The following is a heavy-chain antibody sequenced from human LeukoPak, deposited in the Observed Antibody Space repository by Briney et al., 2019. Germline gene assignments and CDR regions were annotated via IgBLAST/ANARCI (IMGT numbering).Heavy chain of an antibody. CDR1: GFTFSSYW. CDR3: AKSTRSSGDCL. J-gene: IGHJ4*02. CDR2: INQDGSDK. Sequence: GGSLRLSCAASGFTFSSYWMSWVRQAPGKGLEWVANINQDGSDKNYVDSVKGRFTISRDNAKNSLYLQMYSLGAEDTAVYYCAKSTRSSGDCLWGQGILVTVSS. D-gene: IGHD2-21*01. V-gene: IGHV3-7*01.